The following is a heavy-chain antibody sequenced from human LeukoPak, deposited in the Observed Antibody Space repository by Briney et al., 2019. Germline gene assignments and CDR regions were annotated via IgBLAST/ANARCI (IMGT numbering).Heavy chain of an antibody. CDR1: GFTLSGCG. CDR2: IWYDGSTK. J-gene: IGHJ3*01. V-gene: IGHV3-33*01. CDR3: ARDFGDGSGYHDAFDV. D-gene: IGHD3-22*01. Sequence: PGGSLRLSCAASGFTLSGCGMHWVRQAPGKGLDWVAVIWYDGSTKYYADSVKGRFNISRDKSKNTLYLQVNSLRAEDTAVYYCARDFGDGSGYHDAFDVWGQGTMVTVSS.